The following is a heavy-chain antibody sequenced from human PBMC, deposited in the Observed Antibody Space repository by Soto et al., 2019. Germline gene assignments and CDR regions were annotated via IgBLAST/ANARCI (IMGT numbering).Heavy chain of an antibody. Sequence: QVQLQESGPGLVKPSGTLSLTCAVSGGSISSTHWWSWVRQPPGKGLEWIGEIYHSGSTNYNPSLKSRDTISVDKSKNQFSLKLSSVTAADTAVYYCARRNVTVAGPYYYYYGMDVWGQGTTVTVSS. V-gene: IGHV4-4*02. CDR2: IYHSGST. CDR1: GGSISSTHW. J-gene: IGHJ6*02. D-gene: IGHD6-19*01. CDR3: ARRNVTVAGPYYYYYGMDV.